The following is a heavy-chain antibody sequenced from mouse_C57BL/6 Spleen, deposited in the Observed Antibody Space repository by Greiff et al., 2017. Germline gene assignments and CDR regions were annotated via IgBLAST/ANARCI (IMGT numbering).Heavy chain of an antibody. Sequence: VQLQQSGPELVKPGASVKISCKASGYTFTDYYMNWVKQSHGKSLEWIGDINPNNGGTSYNQKFKGKATLTVDKSSSTAYMELRSLTSEDSAVYYCARYYDGGFDYWGQGTTLTVSS. CDR1: GYTFTDYY. CDR2: INPNNGGT. D-gene: IGHD1-1*01. CDR3: ARYYDGGFDY. J-gene: IGHJ2*01. V-gene: IGHV1-26*01.